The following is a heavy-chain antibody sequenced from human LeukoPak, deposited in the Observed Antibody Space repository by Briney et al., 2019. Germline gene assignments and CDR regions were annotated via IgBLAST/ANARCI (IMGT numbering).Heavy chain of an antibody. CDR3: AQYYYDSSGYYGFDY. V-gene: IGHV4-34*01. CDR2: INHSGST. CDR1: GGSFSGYY. D-gene: IGHD3-22*01. J-gene: IGHJ4*02. Sequence: PSETLSLTCAVYGGSFSGYYWSWIRQPPGKGLEWIGEINHSGSTNYNPSLKSRVTISVDTSKNQFSLKLSSVTAADTAVYYCAQYYYDSSGYYGFDYWGQGTLVTVSS.